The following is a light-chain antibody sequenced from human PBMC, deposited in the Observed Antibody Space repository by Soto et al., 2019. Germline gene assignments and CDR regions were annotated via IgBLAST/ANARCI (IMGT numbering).Light chain of an antibody. CDR2: GAS. J-gene: IGKJ2*01. CDR3: QQVNTFPYT. Sequence: IQMTQSPSSVAASVGDRVTITCRASEDVNIWLAWYQQRPGKAPKLLIFGASNLHSGAPSRFSASGIGSDFTLTISGLEPEDFATYYCQQVNTFPYTFGQGTTVEIK. CDR1: EDVNIW. V-gene: IGKV1-12*01.